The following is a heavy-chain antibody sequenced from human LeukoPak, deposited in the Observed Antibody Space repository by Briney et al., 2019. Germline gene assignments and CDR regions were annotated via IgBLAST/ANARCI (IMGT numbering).Heavy chain of an antibody. V-gene: IGHV3-21*01. Sequence: GGSVRLSCAASGFTFSSYSMNWVRQAPGKGLEWVSSISSSSSYIYYADSVKGRFTISRDNAKNSLYLQMNSLRAEDTAVYYCARGLTGSSSFVDYWGQGTLGTVSS. D-gene: IGHD6-6*01. J-gene: IGHJ4*02. CDR1: GFTFSSYS. CDR2: ISSSSSYI. CDR3: ARGLTGSSSFVDY.